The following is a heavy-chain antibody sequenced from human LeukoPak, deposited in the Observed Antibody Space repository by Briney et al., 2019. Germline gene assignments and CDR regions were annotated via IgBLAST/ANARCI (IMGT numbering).Heavy chain of an antibody. D-gene: IGHD6-19*01. Sequence: SETLSLTCTVSGDSISSSYWGWIRQPAGKGLEWIGRIHTSGSTYYSPSLKSRVTMSVDTSTNRFSLKLSSVTAADTAMYYCARVRLGRGLDYWGQGTLVTVSS. V-gene: IGHV4-4*07. CDR3: ARVRLGRGLDY. CDR2: IHTSGST. J-gene: IGHJ4*02. CDR1: GDSISSSY.